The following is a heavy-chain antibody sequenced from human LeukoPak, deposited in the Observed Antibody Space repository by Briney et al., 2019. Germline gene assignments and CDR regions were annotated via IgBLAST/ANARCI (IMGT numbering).Heavy chain of an antibody. V-gene: IGHV3-7*03. J-gene: IGHJ4*02. CDR2: INPSGSVK. CDR3: ASAGRGVSSGYLFDY. D-gene: IGHD3-22*01. Sequence: GGSLRLSCAASGFTFSTYWMNWARQAPGKGLEWVTSINPSGSVKYYVNSVKGRFTISRDNAKNSLYLQMNSLRAEDTAVYYCASAGRGVSSGYLFDYWGQGTLVTVSS. CDR1: GFTFSTYW.